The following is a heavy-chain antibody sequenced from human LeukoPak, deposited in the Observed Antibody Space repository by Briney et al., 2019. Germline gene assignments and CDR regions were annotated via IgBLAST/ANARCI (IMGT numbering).Heavy chain of an antibody. V-gene: IGHV3-21*01. J-gene: IGHJ4*02. D-gene: IGHD3-16*01. CDR1: GFSFSIYF. Sequence: GSLRLSCAASGFSFSIYFMNWVRQAPGKGLGWVSSISRTSEYIHYADSVRGRFAISRDNAKNSVYLQMNSLRAEDTAVYFCAGGGDFDYWGQGILVTVSS. CDR3: AGGGDFDY. CDR2: ISRTSEYI.